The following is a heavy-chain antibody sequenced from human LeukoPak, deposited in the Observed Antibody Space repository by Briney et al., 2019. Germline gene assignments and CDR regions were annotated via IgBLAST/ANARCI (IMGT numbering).Heavy chain of an antibody. V-gene: IGHV1-18*01. J-gene: IGHJ5*02. CDR1: GYTFTSYG. CDR2: ISAYNGNT. CDR3: AREAYDFWSGYPGWLDP. Sequence: ASVKVSCKASGYTFTSYGISWVRQAPGQGLEWMGWISAYNGNTNYAQKLQGRVTMTTDTSTSTAYMELRSLRSDDTAVYYCAREAYDFWSGYPGWLDPWGQGTLVTVSS. D-gene: IGHD3-3*01.